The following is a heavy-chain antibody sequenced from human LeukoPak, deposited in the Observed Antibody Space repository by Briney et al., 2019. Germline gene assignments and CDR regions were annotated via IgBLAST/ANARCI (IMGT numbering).Heavy chain of an antibody. J-gene: IGHJ6*02. CDR2: IYYSGST. V-gene: IGHV4-39*01. CDR1: GGSISSSSYY. CDR3: ASRPNGEWFRYYYGMDV. Sequence: KPSETLSLTCTVSGGSISSSSYYWGWIRQPPGKGLEWIGSIYYSGSTYYNPSLKSRVTISVDTSKNQFSLKLSSVTAADTAVYYCASRPNGEWFRYYYGMDVWGQGTTVTVSS. D-gene: IGHD3-3*01.